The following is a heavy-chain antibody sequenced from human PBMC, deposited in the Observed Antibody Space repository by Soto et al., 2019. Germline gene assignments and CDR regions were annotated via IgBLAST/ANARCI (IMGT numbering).Heavy chain of an antibody. CDR1: GGTFSSYA. V-gene: IGHV1-69*12. D-gene: IGHD1-20*01. CDR3: ARGITGTVTYYYGLDV. J-gene: IGHJ6*02. CDR2: IIPIFGTA. Sequence: QVQLVQSGAEVKKPGSSMKVSCKASGGTFSSYAISWVRQAPGQGLEWMGRIIPIFGTADYAQKFHGRVTITADESTSTAYMELSSLRSEDTAVYYCARGITGTVTYYYGLDVWGQGTTVTVSS.